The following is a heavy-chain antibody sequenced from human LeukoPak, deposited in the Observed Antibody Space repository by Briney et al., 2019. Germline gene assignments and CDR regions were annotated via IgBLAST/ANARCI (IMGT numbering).Heavy chain of an antibody. V-gene: IGHV4-4*07. D-gene: IGHD3-22*01. CDR3: ARRGVYYASGGYYSYYFDY. J-gene: IGHJ4*02. Sequence: SETLSLTCTVSGGSISSYYWSWIRQPAGKGLEWIGRIYTSGSTKYNPSLKSRVTMSADTSKNQFSLKVSSVTAADTAVYYCARRGVYYASGGYYSYYFDYWGQGILVTVSS. CDR1: GGSISSYY. CDR2: IYTSGST.